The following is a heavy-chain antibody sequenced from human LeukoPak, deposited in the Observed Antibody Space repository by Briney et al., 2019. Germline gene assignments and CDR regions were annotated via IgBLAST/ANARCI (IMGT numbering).Heavy chain of an antibody. Sequence: SETLSLTCTVSGGSISSYYWSWIRQPPGKGLEWIGYIYYSGSTYYNPSLESRITISVDTSKNQFSLNLSPVTAADTAVYYCASHTSGTYRYFFDYWGQGTLVTVSS. J-gene: IGHJ4*02. CDR3: ASHTSGTYRYFFDY. D-gene: IGHD1-1*01. CDR1: GGSISSYY. CDR2: IYYSGST. V-gene: IGHV4-59*04.